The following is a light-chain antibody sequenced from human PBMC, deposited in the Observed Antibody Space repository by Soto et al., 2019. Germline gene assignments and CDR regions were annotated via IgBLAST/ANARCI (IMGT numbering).Light chain of an antibody. CDR3: LQLNTCPGT. J-gene: IGKJ1*01. V-gene: IGKV1-17*01. CDR2: AAS. CDR1: QVITND. Sequence: IPISQSPSSLPGSVGERFSITGRASQVITNDLGWYQQKPGKAPKRLIYAASTLQSGVPSRFSGNGSGTEFTLTISILQPEDVATDYCLQLNTCPGTFCQGTKVDI.